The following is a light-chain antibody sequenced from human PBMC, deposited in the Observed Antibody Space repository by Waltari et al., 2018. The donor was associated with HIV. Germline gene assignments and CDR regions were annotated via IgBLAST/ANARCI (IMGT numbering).Light chain of an antibody. CDR3: QQCYSPPPYT. CDR1: QNIRTY. CDR2: AAS. J-gene: IGKJ2*01. V-gene: IGKV1-39*01. Sequence: DIQMTQSPSSLSASVGDRVTITCRASQNIRTYINWYRHKPGKAPQLLISAASSLQSGVPSRFSGSGSGTDFTLTISSLQPEDFATYYCQQCYSPPPYTFGQETKLEIK.